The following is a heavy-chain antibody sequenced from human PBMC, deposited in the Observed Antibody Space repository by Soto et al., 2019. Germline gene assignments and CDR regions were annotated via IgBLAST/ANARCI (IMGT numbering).Heavy chain of an antibody. V-gene: IGHV1-24*01. CDR1: GYTLTELS. J-gene: IGHJ5*02. Sequence: ASVKVSCKVSGYTLTELSMHCVLQAPGKWREWMGGFDPEDGETIYAQKFQGRVTMTEDTSTDTAYMELSSLRSEDTAVYYCATDLEYSSSSKANNWFDPWGQGTLVTVSS. D-gene: IGHD6-6*01. CDR2: FDPEDGET. CDR3: ATDLEYSSSSKANNWFDP.